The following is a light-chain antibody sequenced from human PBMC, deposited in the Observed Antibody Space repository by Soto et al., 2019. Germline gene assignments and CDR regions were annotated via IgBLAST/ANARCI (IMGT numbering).Light chain of an antibody. CDR1: QSVSSSY. V-gene: IGKV3-20*01. Sequence: EIVLTQSPGTLSLSPVERATLSFRASQSVSSSYLAWYQQKPGQAPRLLIYAASTRATGVSARFSGSGSGTEFTLTISSLQPDDFATYYCQQYNSYSFGQGTKADIK. CDR3: QQYNSYS. CDR2: AAS. J-gene: IGKJ1*01.